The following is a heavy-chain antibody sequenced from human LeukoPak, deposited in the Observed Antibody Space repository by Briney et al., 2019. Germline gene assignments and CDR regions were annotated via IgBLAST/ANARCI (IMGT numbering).Heavy chain of an antibody. J-gene: IGHJ6*02. Sequence: ASVKVSCKASGYTFTSYGISWVRQAPGQGLEWMGWISAYNGNTNYAQKLQGRVTMTTDTSTSTAYMELRSLRSDDTAVYYYARERYCSGGSCPKIYYYYYGMDVWGQGTTVTVSS. D-gene: IGHD2-15*01. CDR3: ARERYCSGGSCPKIYYYYYGMDV. CDR2: ISAYNGNT. CDR1: GYTFTSYG. V-gene: IGHV1-18*01.